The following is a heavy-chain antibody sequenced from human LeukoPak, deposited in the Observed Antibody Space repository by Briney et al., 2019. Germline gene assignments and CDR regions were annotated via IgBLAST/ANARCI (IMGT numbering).Heavy chain of an antibody. CDR3: ARHFWYYDSSGYYYYYYGMDV. D-gene: IGHD3-22*01. CDR2: IYYSGST. Sequence: PSETLSLTCAVYGGSFSGYYWSWIRQPPGKGLEWIGSIYYSGSTYYNPSLKSRVTISVDTSKNQFSLKLSSVTAADTAVYYCARHFWYYDSSGYYYYYYGMDVWGQGTTVTVSS. V-gene: IGHV4-34*01. CDR1: GGSFSGYY. J-gene: IGHJ6*02.